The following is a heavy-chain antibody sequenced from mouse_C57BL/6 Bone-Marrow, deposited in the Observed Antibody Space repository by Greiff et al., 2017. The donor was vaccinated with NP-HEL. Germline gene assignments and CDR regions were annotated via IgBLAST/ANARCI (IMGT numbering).Heavy chain of an antibody. Sequence: VKLMESGPGLVQPSQSLSITCTVSGFSLTSYGVHWVRQSPGKGLEWLGVIWRGGSTDYNAAFMSRLSITKDNSKSQVFFKMNSLQADDTAIYYCAKSGLLRLYFDYWGQGTTLTVSS. D-gene: IGHD1-1*01. V-gene: IGHV2-5*01. CDR3: AKSGLLRLYFDY. CDR1: GFSLTSYG. J-gene: IGHJ2*01. CDR2: IWRGGST.